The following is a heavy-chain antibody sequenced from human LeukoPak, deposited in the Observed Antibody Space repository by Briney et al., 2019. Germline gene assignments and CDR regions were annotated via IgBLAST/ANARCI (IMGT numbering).Heavy chain of an antibody. Sequence: GGSLRLSCAASGFSFISYAMYWVRQAPGKGLEWVAVISYEGSNKYYADSVKGRFTISRDNSKNTLYLQMNSLRAEDTAVYYCGRDRLIGGLDPWGQGTLVTVSS. V-gene: IGHV3-30*04. CDR3: GRDRLIGGLDP. CDR2: ISYEGSNK. D-gene: IGHD3-3*01. CDR1: GFSFISYA. J-gene: IGHJ5*02.